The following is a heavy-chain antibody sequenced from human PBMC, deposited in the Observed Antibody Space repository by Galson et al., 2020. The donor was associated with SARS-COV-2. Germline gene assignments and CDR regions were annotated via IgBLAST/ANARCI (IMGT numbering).Heavy chain of an antibody. Sequence: ASETLSLTCTVSGGSIRSGGYYWNWIRQHPGKGLEWIGDIDDSGSTHFNPSLKSRVTISVDTSKNQLYLKLSSVTAADTAVYYCARDRGKVEVGETGGGFDHWGQGTLVNVSS. V-gene: IGHV4-31*03. J-gene: IGHJ4*02. CDR1: GGSIRSGGYY. CDR3: ARDRGKVEVGETGGGFDH. CDR2: IDDSGST. D-gene: IGHD3-10*01.